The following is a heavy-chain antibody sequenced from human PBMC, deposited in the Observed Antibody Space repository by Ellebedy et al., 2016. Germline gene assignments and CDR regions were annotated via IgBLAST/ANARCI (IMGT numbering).Heavy chain of an antibody. D-gene: IGHD6-19*01. CDR1: GGSFSGYY. J-gene: IGHJ4*02. CDR3: ARGLSVAGTFDY. V-gene: IGHV4-34*01. CDR2: INHSGST. Sequence: SETLSLTCAVSGGSFSGYYWSWIRQPPGKGLEWIGEINHSGSTDYNPSLKSRFTISVDTSKNQFSLKLSSVTAADTAVYYCARGLSVAGTFDYWGQGTLVTVSS.